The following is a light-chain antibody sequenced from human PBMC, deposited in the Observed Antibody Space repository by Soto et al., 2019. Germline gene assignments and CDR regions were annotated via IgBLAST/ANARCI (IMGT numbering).Light chain of an antibody. Sequence: EIVLTQSPGTLSLSPGERATLSCRASQSVSSSYLAWYQQKPGQAPRLLIYRASSRATGIPDRFSGSGSGTDFTLTISRLAPEDFAVYYCQQFDSSLYTFGQGTKPEIK. CDR3: QQFDSSLYT. J-gene: IGKJ2*01. CDR2: RAS. CDR1: QSVSSSY. V-gene: IGKV3-20*01.